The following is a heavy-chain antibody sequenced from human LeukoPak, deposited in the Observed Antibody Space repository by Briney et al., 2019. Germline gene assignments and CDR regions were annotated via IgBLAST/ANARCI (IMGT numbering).Heavy chain of an antibody. V-gene: IGHV4-39*01. CDR2: IYYSGST. D-gene: IGHD4-11*01. Sequence: SETLSLTCTVSGGSISTCYWSWIRQPPGKGLEWIGSIYYSGSTYYNPSLKSRVTISVDTSKNQFSLKLSSVTAADTAVYYCARRGTVTTERFDYWGQGTLVTVSS. CDR3: ARRGTVTTERFDY. J-gene: IGHJ4*02. CDR1: GGSISTCY.